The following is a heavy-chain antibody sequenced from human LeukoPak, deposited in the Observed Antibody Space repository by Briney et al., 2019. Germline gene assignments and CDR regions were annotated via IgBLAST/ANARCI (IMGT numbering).Heavy chain of an antibody. CDR3: AREVSATARRDY. V-gene: IGHV3-21*01. D-gene: IGHD6-6*01. CDR1: GFTFSDYY. CDR2: ISSSSSYI. J-gene: IGHJ4*02. Sequence: PGGSLRLSCVASGFTFSDYYMSWVRQAPGKGLEWVSSISSSSSYIYYADSVKGRFTISRDNAKNSLYLQMNSLRAEDTAVYYCAREVSATARRDYWGQGTLVTVSS.